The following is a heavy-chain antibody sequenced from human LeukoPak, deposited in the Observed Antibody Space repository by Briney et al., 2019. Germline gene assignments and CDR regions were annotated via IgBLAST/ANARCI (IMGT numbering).Heavy chain of an antibody. V-gene: IGHV4-39*01. CDR1: GGSISSSSDY. CDR2: IYYSGST. D-gene: IGHD6-6*01. J-gene: IGHJ4*02. Sequence: PSETLSLTCTVSGGSISSSSDYWGWIRQPPGEGLEWIGSIYYSGSTYYNPSLKSRVTISVDTSKNQFSLKLSSVTAADTAVYYCASPYSSSYYFDYWGQGTLVTVSS. CDR3: ASPYSSSYYFDY.